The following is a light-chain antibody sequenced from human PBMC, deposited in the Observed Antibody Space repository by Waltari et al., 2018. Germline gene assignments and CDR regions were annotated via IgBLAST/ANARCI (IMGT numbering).Light chain of an antibody. V-gene: IGLV1-47*01. CDR1: RSNIGSHY. Sequence: QSVLTQPPSASGTPGQRVTISCSGSRSNIGSHYVYWYQQLPGTAPKLLIYRNNRRPSGVPDRFSGAKSGTSASLAISALRAEDEADYYCAAWDDSLSGRVFGGGTKVTVL. J-gene: IGLJ3*02. CDR3: AAWDDSLSGRV. CDR2: RNN.